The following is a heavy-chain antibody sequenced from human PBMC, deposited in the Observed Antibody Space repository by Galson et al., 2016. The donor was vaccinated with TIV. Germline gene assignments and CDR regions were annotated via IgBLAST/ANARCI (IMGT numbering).Heavy chain of an antibody. CDR2: IYPGDSDT. V-gene: IGHV5-51*03. Sequence: SGAEVKQSGESLKISCKASGYSFTTHWIGWVRQMPGKGLEWMGIIYPGDSDTRYSPSFQGQVTISADKSISTAYLQWSALRASDTAMYYCARSPADPQYSYYYIDVWGKGTTVTVS. J-gene: IGHJ6*03. CDR1: GYSFTTHW. CDR3: ARSPADPQYSYYYIDV.